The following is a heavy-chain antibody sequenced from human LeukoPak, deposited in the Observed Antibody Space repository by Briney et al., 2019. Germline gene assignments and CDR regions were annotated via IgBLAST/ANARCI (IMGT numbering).Heavy chain of an antibody. J-gene: IGHJ5*02. V-gene: IGHV3-33*01. CDR1: GFTFSSYG. CDR3: ARRVAAGNWFDP. Sequence: GGSLRLSCAASGFTFSSYGMHWVRQAPGKGLEWVAVIWYDGCNKYYADSVKGRFTISRDNSKNTLYLQMNSLRAEDTAVYYCARRVAAGNWFDPWGQGTLVTVSS. CDR2: IWYDGCNK. D-gene: IGHD6-25*01.